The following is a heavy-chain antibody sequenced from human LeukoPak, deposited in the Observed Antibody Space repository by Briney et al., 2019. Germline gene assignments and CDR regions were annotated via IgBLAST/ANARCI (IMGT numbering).Heavy chain of an antibody. V-gene: IGHV3-30*18. J-gene: IGHJ5*01. CDR1: GFTFSSYA. CDR2: MSKDGATI. D-gene: IGHD2-2*01. CDR3: AKVGLPDALINWIDS. Sequence: PGGSLRLSCAASGFTFSSYAMSWVRHAPGKGLKWVAGMSKDGATIRYEGSVEGRSTISRDNTKNTVYLQMNSLRAEDTAVYYCAKVGLPDALINWIDSWGQGTLVTVSS.